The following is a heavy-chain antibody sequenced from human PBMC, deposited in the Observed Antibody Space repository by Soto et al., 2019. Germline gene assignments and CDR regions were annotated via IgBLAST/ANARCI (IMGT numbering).Heavy chain of an antibody. J-gene: IGHJ5*01. Sequence: QLQLQESGPGLVKPSETLSLTCTVSGGSISSSSSYWGWIRQPPGKGLEWIGSIYYSGNTYYNPSLQCHVTTSVDTSTNQFTLKLTSVTAADTAVYYCARRGTHTVAAGTSGGFDSWGQGPLVTVSS. CDR2: IYYSGNT. D-gene: IGHD6-13*01. CDR3: ARRGTHTVAAGTSGGFDS. CDR1: GGSISSSSSY. V-gene: IGHV4-39*01.